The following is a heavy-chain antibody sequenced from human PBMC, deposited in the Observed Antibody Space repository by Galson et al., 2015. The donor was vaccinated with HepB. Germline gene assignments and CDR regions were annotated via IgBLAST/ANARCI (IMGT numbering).Heavy chain of an antibody. CDR1: GFTFSGYA. D-gene: IGHD3-10*01. Sequence: SLRLSCAASGFTFSGYAMSWVRQAPGKGLEWVSVISGGGANTYYAASVKGRFTISRDNSKNTLYLQMNSLRAEDTAVYYCAKDLGHFGSGDYGVDVWGQGTTVTVSS. J-gene: IGHJ6*02. CDR3: AKDLGHFGSGDYGVDV. V-gene: IGHV3-23*01. CDR2: ISGGGANT.